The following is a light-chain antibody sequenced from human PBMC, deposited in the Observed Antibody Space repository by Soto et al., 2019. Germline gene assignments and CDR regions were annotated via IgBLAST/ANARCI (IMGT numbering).Light chain of an antibody. CDR1: QRISTH. V-gene: IGKV1-17*01. J-gene: IGKJ1*01. CDR3: QQYGRSPWT. Sequence: DIQMTQSPSSLSASVGDRVTITCRTSQRISTHLNWYQQRPGKAPNLLIYAASSLQSGVPSRFSGSGSGTEFSLTITSLQPEDFAVYYCQQYGRSPWTSGQGTKVDIK. CDR2: AAS.